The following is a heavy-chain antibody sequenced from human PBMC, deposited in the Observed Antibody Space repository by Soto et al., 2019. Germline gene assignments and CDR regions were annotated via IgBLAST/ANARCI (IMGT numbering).Heavy chain of an antibody. J-gene: IGHJ6*02. CDR2: INPKFGDT. CDR3: ARNMDYYYGPGSGNGHGF. D-gene: IGHD3-10*01. V-gene: IGHV1-2*02. CDR1: GYTFTAYY. Sequence: QVQLVQSGAEVKEPGDSVRVSCEASGYTFTAYYIHWVRQAPGQGLERTGWINPKFGDTTYAQDFQGRVSMTRDMSISTVYMELSRLTSDDTAIYYCARNMDYYYGPGSGNGHGFWGQGTTVTVFS.